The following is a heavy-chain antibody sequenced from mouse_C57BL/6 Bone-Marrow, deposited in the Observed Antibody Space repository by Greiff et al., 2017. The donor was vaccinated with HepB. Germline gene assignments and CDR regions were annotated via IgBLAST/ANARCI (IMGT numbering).Heavy chain of an antibody. D-gene: IGHD2-1*01. CDR1: GYTFTSYW. CDR2: INPSNGGT. J-gene: IGHJ4*01. CDR3: ARAPLYYGNHYAMDY. V-gene: IGHV1-53*01. Sequence: QVQLQQPGTELVKPGASVKLSCKASGYTFTSYWMHWVKQRPGQGLEWIGNINPSNGGTNYNEKFKSKATLTVDKSSSTAYMQLSSLTSEDSAVYYCARAPLYYGNHYAMDYWGQGTSVTVSS.